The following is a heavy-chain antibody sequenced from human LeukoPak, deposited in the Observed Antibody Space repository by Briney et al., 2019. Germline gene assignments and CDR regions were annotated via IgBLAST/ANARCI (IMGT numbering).Heavy chain of an antibody. CDR3: AKDEGHCSGGSCYRQDY. CDR2: ISNDGSNK. CDR1: GFTFSTYG. D-gene: IGHD2-15*01. V-gene: IGHV3-30*18. Sequence: GRSLSLSCAASGFTFSTYGMHWVRQAPGKGPEWVGVISNDGSNKYHAESVKGRFTISRDNSKNTLYLQMNSLRAEDTAVYYCAKDEGHCSGGSCYRQDYWGQGTLATVSS. J-gene: IGHJ4*02.